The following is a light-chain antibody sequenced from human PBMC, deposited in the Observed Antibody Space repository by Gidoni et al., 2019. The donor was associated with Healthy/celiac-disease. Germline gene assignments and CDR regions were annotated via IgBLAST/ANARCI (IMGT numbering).Light chain of an antibody. CDR3: QVWDSSSDHWV. V-gene: IGLV3-21*04. CDR2: YDS. J-gene: IGLJ3*02. Sequence: SYVLTQPPSASVAPGKTARITCGGNKIGRKSVHWYQQKPGQAPVLVIYYDSDRPSGIPERFSGSNSGNTATLTISRVEAGDEADYYCQVWDSSSDHWVFGGGTKLTVL. CDR1: KIGRKS.